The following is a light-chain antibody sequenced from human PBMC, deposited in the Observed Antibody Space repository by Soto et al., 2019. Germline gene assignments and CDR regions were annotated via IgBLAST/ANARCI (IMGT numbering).Light chain of an antibody. V-gene: IGKV3-15*01. CDR1: QSVSNN. J-gene: IGKJ1*01. CDR3: QQYNNWPPWT. CDR2: GAS. Sequence: EIVMTQSPATLSASPGERTTLSCRASQSVSNNLARYQQKPGQAPRLLIYGASTRATGIPARFSGSGSGTDFTHTISSLQSEDFAVYSCQQYNNWPPWTFGQGTKVEIK.